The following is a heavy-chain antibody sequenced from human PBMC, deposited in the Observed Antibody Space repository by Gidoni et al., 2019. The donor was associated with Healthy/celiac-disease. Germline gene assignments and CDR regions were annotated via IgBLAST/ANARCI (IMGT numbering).Heavy chain of an antibody. CDR3: ASEYCSSTSCYTYGMDV. Sequence: EVQLVESGGGLVKPGGSLRLPCAASGFTFSHYSRNWVRQSPGKGLEWVSSISSRSSYIYYADSVKGRVTISRDNAKNSLYLQINSLRAEDTAVYYCASEYCSSTSCYTYGMDVWGQGTTVTVSS. J-gene: IGHJ6*02. CDR2: ISSRSSYI. D-gene: IGHD2-2*02. CDR1: GFTFSHYS. V-gene: IGHV3-21*01.